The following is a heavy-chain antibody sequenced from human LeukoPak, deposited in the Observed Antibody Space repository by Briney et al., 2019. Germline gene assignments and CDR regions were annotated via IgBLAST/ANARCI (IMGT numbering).Heavy chain of an antibody. CDR2: LNPSGGSS. J-gene: IGHJ6*02. V-gene: IGHV1-46*01. CDR3: ASVYEYGMDV. CDR1: GYTVTSYY. Sequence: ASVKVSCKASGYTVTSYYMHWVRQAPGQGLEWMGILNPSGGSSSYAQKFQGRATLTRATSTSTVYMELSSLRSEDTAVYYCASVYEYGMDVWGQGTTVTVPS.